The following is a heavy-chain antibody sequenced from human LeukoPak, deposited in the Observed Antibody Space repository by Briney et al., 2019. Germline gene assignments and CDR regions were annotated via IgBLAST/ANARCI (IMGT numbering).Heavy chain of an antibody. CDR3: ARDWGDIVVVPAAP. J-gene: IGHJ5*02. CDR1: GYTFTSYD. Sequence: ASVKVSCKASGYTFTSYDINWVRQATGQGLEWMGWMNPNSGNTGYAQKLQGRVTMTTDTSTSTAYMELRSLRSDDTAVYYCARDWGDIVVVPAAPWGQGTLVTVSS. V-gene: IGHV1-8*01. D-gene: IGHD2-2*01. CDR2: MNPNSGNT.